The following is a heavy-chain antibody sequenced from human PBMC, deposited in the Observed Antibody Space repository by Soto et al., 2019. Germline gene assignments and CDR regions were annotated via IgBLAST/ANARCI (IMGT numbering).Heavy chain of an antibody. Sequence: PGGSLRLSCAASGFTFRSYNMNWVRQAPGKGLDWLSYISSSSSTIYYADSVKGRFTISRDNAKNSLYLQMNSLRGDDTAMYYCARGGTIAVTTIGDYWGQGTLVTVSS. D-gene: IGHD5-12*01. J-gene: IGHJ4*01. CDR3: ARGGTIAVTTIGDY. V-gene: IGHV3-48*01. CDR2: ISSSSSTI. CDR1: GFTFRSYN.